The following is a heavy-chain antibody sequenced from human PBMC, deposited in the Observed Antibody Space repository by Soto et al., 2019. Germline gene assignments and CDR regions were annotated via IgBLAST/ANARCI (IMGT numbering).Heavy chain of an antibody. Sequence: QVQLQESGPGLVKPSETLSLTCTVSGDSIRDYYWHWIRQPPGKGLEWIGHIHYTGSTYYNPSLKSRVTISVDTSKTQFSLTRSSVTAADPDVYYCARVRTGDWGHGALVTVSS. J-gene: IGHJ4*01. CDR1: GDSIRDYY. V-gene: IGHV4-59*01. D-gene: IGHD3-10*01. CDR3: ARVRTGD. CDR2: IHYTGST.